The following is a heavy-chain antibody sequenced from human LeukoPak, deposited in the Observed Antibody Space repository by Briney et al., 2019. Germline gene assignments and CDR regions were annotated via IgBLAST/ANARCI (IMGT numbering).Heavy chain of an antibody. V-gene: IGHV1-69*13. D-gene: IGHD6-6*01. CDR3: AREVDSSSGYFDY. J-gene: IGHJ4*02. CDR2: IIPIFGTA. Sequence: GASVKVSCKASGGTFSSYAISWVRQAPGQGLEWMGGIIPIFGTANYAQKFQGRVTITADESTSTAYMELGSLRSEDTAVYYCAREVDSSSGYFDYWGQGTPVTVSS. CDR1: GGTFSSYA.